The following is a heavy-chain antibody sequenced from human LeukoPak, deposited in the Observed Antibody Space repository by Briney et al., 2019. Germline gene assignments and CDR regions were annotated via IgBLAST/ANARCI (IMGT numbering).Heavy chain of an antibody. J-gene: IGHJ4*02. CDR1: GFTFSSYG. Sequence: PGGSLRLSCAASGFTFSSYGMHWVRQAPGKGLEWVALISYDGSNKYYADSVKGRFTISRDNSKNTLYLQMSSLTDDDTAVHYCARDPIARGLSVPDYWGQGTLVTVSS. D-gene: IGHD6-13*01. V-gene: IGHV3-30*03. CDR3: ARDPIARGLSVPDY. CDR2: ISYDGSNK.